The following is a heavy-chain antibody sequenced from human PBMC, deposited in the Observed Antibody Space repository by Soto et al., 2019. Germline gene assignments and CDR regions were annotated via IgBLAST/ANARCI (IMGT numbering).Heavy chain of an antibody. Sequence: SETLSLTCTVSVGSISSGDYYWSWIRQPPGKGLEWIGYIYYSGSTYYNPSLKSRVTISVDTSKNQFSLKLSSVTAADTAVYYCARVVRRGYYFDYWGQGTLVTVSS. CDR1: VGSISSGDYY. CDR3: ARVVRRGYYFDY. V-gene: IGHV4-30-4*01. J-gene: IGHJ4*02. CDR2: IYYSGST. D-gene: IGHD2-15*01.